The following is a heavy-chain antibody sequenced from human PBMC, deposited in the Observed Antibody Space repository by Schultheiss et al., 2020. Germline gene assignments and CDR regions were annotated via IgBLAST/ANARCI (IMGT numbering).Heavy chain of an antibody. V-gene: IGHV3-11*01. Sequence: SCAASGFTFSDYYMSWIRQAPGKGLEWVSYISSSGSTIYYADSVKGRFTIARDNAKNSLYLQMNSLRAEDTAVYYCARRVSSSWYYGVDPWGQGTLVTVSS. CDR3: ARRVSSSWYYGVDP. J-gene: IGHJ5*02. CDR1: GFTFSDYY. D-gene: IGHD6-13*01. CDR2: ISSSGSTI.